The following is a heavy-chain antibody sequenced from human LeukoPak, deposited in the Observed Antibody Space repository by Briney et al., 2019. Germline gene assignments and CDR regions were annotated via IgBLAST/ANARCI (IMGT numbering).Heavy chain of an antibody. CDR1: RFTFSSHN. V-gene: IGHV3-48*01. D-gene: IGHD3/OR15-3a*01. CDR2: ISDSSTTI. CDR3: ARDRGDFWTGYYTNYFDY. J-gene: IGHJ4*02. Sequence: GGSLRLSCAASRFTFSSHNMHWVRQAPGKGLEWVSYISDSSTTIYYADSVKGRFTISRDNARNSLYLQMNSLRAEDTAVYYCARDRGDFWTGYYTNYFDYWGQGTLVTVFS.